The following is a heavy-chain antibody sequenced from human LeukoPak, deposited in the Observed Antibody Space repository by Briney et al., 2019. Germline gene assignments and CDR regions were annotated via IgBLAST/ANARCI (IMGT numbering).Heavy chain of an antibody. CDR3: ASEIAAAGVFDY. CDR1: GFTFSSYS. CDR2: ISSASNTI. J-gene: IGHJ4*02. Sequence: GGSLRLSCAASGFTFSSYSMNWVRQAPGKGLEWVSYISSASNTIYYADSVKGRFTISRDNAKNSLYLQMNSLRAEDTAVYYCASEIAAAGVFDYWGQGTLVTVSS. V-gene: IGHV3-48*01. D-gene: IGHD6-13*01.